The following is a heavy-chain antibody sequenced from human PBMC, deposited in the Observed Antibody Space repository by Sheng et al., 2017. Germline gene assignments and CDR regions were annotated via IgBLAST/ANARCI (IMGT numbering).Heavy chain of an antibody. CDR3: ARDIVVVPAASPERYMDV. CDR2: IIPIFGTA. V-gene: IGHV1-69*05. Sequence: QVQLVQSGAEVKKPGSSVKVSCKASGGTFSSYAISWVRQAPGQGLEWMGGIIPIFGTANYAQKFQGRVTITTDESTSTAYMELSSLRSEDTAVYYCARDIVVVPAASPERYMDVWGKGTTVTVSS. D-gene: IGHD2-2*01. CDR1: GGTFSSYA. J-gene: IGHJ6*03.